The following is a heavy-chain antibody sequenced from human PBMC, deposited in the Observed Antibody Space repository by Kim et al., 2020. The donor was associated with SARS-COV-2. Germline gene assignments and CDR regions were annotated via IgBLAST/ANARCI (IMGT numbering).Heavy chain of an antibody. V-gene: IGHV5-10-1*01. CDR1: GYAFDTYW. J-gene: IGHJ6*02. Sequence: GESLKISWKGSGYAFDTYWITWVRQTPGKGLEWMGWIDPSDSETKYSPSVEGHVTFSGDKSISTVYLQWNSLKASDTGIYYCARARGHNYFAMDVWGQGT. CDR2: IDPSDSET. CDR3: ARARGHNYFAMDV.